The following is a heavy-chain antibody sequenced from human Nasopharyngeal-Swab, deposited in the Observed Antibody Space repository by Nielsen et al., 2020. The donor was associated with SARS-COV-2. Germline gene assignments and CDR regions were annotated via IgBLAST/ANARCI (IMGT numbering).Heavy chain of an antibody. CDR2: ISYDGSNK. Sequence: WIRQPPGKGLEWVAVISYDGSNKYYADSVKGRFTISRDNSKNTLYLQMNSLRAEDTAVYYCAKRSFDYVWGTYNYMDVWGKGTTVT. J-gene: IGHJ6*03. D-gene: IGHD3-16*01. CDR3: AKRSFDYVWGTYNYMDV. V-gene: IGHV3-30*18.